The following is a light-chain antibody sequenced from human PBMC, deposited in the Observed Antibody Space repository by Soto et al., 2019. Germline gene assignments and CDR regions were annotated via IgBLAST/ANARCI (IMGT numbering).Light chain of an antibody. CDR3: QQRSNR. V-gene: IGKV3-11*01. Sequence: ESVFTQSAATLSLSPLYRSVLSCRASQSVSLSLTWYQHKPGQAPRLLIYDASTRDTGITRRFSGSGSGTDFTLTISSLEPEDFAVYYCQQRSNRFGGGTKVDI. CDR2: DAS. CDR1: QSVSLS. J-gene: IGKJ4*01.